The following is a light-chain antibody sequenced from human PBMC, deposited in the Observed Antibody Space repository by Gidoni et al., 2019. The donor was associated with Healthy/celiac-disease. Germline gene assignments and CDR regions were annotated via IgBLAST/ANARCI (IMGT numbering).Light chain of an antibody. CDR3: QQANSFPLT. Sequence: DIQMTQPPSSVSASVGDRVTITRRASQDISTWLAWYQQKPGKAPKLLIYAGSSLQSGVPSRFSGSGSGTDFTLSISSLQSEDFATYYCQQANSFPLTFGQGTKLEIK. V-gene: IGKV1-12*01. CDR2: AGS. CDR1: QDISTW. J-gene: IGKJ2*01.